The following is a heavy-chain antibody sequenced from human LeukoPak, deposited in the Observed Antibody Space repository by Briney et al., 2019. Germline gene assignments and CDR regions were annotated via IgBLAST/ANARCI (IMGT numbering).Heavy chain of an antibody. CDR1: GFTFSSYA. CDR2: LTGSGGNT. V-gene: IGHV3-23*01. J-gene: IGHJ4*02. Sequence: GGSLRLSCAASGFTFSSYAMSWVRQAPGKGLEWVSVLTGSGGNTYYADSVKGRFTISRDNSKNTLYLQMNSLRAEDTAVYYCAKDQNLAVTGPLGYWGQGTLVTVSS. CDR3: AKDQNLAVTGPLGY. D-gene: IGHD6-19*01.